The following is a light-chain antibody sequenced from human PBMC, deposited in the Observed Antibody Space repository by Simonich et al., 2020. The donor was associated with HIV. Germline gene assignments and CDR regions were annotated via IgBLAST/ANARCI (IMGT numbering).Light chain of an antibody. CDR3: QQSYSTPVT. CDR2: AAS. CDR1: HSISNY. J-gene: IGKJ2*01. V-gene: IGKV1-39*01. Sequence: DIQMTQSPSSLSASVGNIVTITCRASHSISNYVNWYQQKPGEDPKLLIYAASRLQSGVPSRFSGSGSGTDFTLTISSLQPEEFATYYCQQSYSTPVTFGQGTKLEIK.